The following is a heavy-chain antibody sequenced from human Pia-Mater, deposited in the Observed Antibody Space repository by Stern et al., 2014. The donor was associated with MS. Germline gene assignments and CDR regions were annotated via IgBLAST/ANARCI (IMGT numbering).Heavy chain of an antibody. CDR1: GDSLSSRSYY. CDR2: ISYGGST. Sequence: QLQLQESGPGLVKPSETLSLTCTVSGDSLSSRSYYWSWIRQPPGKGLEWIGFISYGGSTKYHPSLNSPITILQDSSKNQISLKLNSVTAADSAVYYCARDGYSSTEYYLEYWGQGTLVTVSS. V-gene: IGHV4-61*01. J-gene: IGHJ4*02. CDR3: ARDGYSSTEYYLEY. D-gene: IGHD2-2*01.